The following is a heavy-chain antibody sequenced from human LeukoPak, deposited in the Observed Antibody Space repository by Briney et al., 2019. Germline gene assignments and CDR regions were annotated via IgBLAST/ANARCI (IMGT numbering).Heavy chain of an antibody. CDR3: ARGPRITVFGVVMPRFDY. Sequence: GGSLRLSCAVSGFTVSSNYMRWLRQAPGKGLEGVSVIYSGGSTYYADSVKGRFTITRDNSKNTLYLQMNSLRVEDTAVYYCARGPRITVFGVVMPRFDYWGQGTLVTVSS. CDR1: GFTVSSNY. CDR2: IYSGGST. V-gene: IGHV3-53*01. D-gene: IGHD3-3*01. J-gene: IGHJ4*02.